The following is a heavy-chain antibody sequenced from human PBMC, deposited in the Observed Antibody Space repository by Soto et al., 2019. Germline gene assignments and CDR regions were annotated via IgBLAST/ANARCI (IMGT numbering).Heavy chain of an antibody. CDR2: IYYSGST. CDR3: GRDTAGYSYGTYYYYGMEV. CDR1: GGSVSSGSYY. V-gene: IGHV4-61*01. D-gene: IGHD5-18*01. Sequence: QVQLQESGPGLVKPSETLSLTCTVSGGSVSSGSYYWSWIRQPPGKGLEWIGYIYYSGSTNYNPSHKSRVTISVETSKNQFSLKLGSVNAADTAVYYCGRDTAGYSYGTYYYYGMEVWGQGTTVTVSS. J-gene: IGHJ6*02.